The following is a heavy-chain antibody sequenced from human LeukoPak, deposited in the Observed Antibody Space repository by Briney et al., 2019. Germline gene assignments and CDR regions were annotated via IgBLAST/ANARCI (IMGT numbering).Heavy chain of an antibody. CDR1: GGSISSGGYY. CDR3: ATPKGEQQLVQDNYYGVDV. J-gene: IGHJ6*02. V-gene: IGHV4-39*07. D-gene: IGHD6-13*01. CDR2: INHCGST. Sequence: PSETLSLTCTVSGGSISSGGYYWNWIRQPPGKGLEWIGEINHCGSTNYNPSLKSRVTISVDTSKNQFSLKLSSVTAADTAVYYCATPKGEQQLVQDNYYGVDVWGQGTTVTVSS.